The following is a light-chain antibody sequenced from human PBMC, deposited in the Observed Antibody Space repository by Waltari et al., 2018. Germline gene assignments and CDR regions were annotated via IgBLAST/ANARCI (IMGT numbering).Light chain of an antibody. CDR3: QQYNSYRT. V-gene: IGKV1-5*03. Sequence: DIQMTQSPSTLSASVGDRVTITCRASQSISFWLAWYQQKPGKAPKLLIYKASSLESGVPSRFSGSGSGTEFTLTISSLQPDDFATYYCQQYNSYRTFGQGTKVKSN. CDR2: KAS. CDR1: QSISFW. J-gene: IGKJ1*01.